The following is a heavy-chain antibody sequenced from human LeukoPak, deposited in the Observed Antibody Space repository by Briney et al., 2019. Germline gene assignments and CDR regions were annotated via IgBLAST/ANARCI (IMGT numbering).Heavy chain of an antibody. CDR3: ARESITFGGVIDY. J-gene: IGHJ4*02. D-gene: IGHD3-16*01. V-gene: IGHV3-7*01. CDR1: GFTFSRYW. CDR2: IKQDGSEK. Sequence: GGSLRLSCAASGFTFSRYWMSWVRQAPGKGLEWVANIKQDGSEKYYVDSVKGRFTISRDNAKNSLDLQMNSLRVEDTAVYYCARESITFGGVIDYWGQGTPVTVSS.